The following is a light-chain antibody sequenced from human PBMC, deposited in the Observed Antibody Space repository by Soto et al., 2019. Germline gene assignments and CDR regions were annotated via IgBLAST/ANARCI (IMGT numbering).Light chain of an antibody. CDR1: SSDVGSYNL. CDR3: CSYAGSF. J-gene: IGLJ1*01. V-gene: IGLV2-23*02. CDR2: EVS. Sequence: QSVLTQPASVSGSPGQSITISCTGTSSDVGSYNLVSWYQQHPGKAPKLMIYEVSKRPSGVSNRFSGSKSGNTASLTISGLQAEDEADYYCCSYAGSFFGTGTKATVL.